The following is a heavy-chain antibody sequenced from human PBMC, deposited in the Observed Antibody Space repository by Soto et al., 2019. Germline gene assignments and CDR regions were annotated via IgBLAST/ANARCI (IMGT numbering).Heavy chain of an antibody. CDR2: IYYSGST. CDR3: ASWGSYEEFDY. J-gene: IGHJ4*02. Sequence: SETLSLTCTVSGGSISSSSYYWGWIRQPPGKGLEWIGSIYYSGSTYYNPSLKSRVTISVDTSKNQFSLKLSSVTAADTAVYYCASWGSYEEFDYWGQGTLVTVSS. CDR1: GGSISSSSYY. D-gene: IGHD3-16*01. V-gene: IGHV4-39*01.